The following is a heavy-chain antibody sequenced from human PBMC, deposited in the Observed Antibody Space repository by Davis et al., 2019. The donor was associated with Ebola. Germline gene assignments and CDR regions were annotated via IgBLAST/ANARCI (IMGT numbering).Heavy chain of an antibody. CDR2: ISGSGGST. D-gene: IGHD1-26*01. V-gene: IGHV3-23*01. Sequence: GESLKISCAASGFTFSSYAMSWVRQAPGKGLEWVSAISGSGGSTYYADSVKGRFTISRDNSKNTLYLQMNNLRAEDTAVYYCAKRGTGSYYEGGMSYWGQGTLVTVSS. J-gene: IGHJ4*02. CDR1: GFTFSSYA. CDR3: AKRGTGSYYEGGMSY.